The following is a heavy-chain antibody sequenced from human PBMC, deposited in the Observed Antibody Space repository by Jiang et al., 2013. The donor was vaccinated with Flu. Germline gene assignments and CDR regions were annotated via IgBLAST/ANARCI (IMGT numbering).Heavy chain of an antibody. J-gene: IGHJ5*02. D-gene: IGHD1-14*01. V-gene: IGHV4-34*01. Sequence: ETLSLTCAVYGGSFSGYYWSWIRQPPGKGLEWIGEINHSGSTNYNPSLKSRVTISVDTSKNQFSLKLSSVTAADTAVYYCARGTVLGWFDPWGQGTLVTVSS. CDR1: GGSFSGYY. CDR2: INHSGST. CDR3: ARGTVLGWFDP.